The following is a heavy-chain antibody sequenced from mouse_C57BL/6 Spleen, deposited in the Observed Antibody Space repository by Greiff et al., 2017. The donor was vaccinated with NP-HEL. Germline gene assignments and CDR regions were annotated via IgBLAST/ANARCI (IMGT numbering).Heavy chain of an antibody. J-gene: IGHJ4*01. D-gene: IGHD2-2*01. V-gene: IGHV5-16*01. CDR3: ARGGLIYGYDDAMDY. Sequence: EVHLVESEGGLVQPGSSMKLSCTASGFTFSDYYMAWVRQVPEKGLEWVANINYDGSSTYYLDSLKSRFIISRDNAKNILYLRMSSLKSEDTATYYCARGGLIYGYDDAMDYWGQGTSVTVSS. CDR1: GFTFSDYY. CDR2: INYDGSST.